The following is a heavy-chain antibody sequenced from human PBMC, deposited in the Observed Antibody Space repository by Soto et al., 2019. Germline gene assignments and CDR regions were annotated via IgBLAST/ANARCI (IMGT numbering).Heavy chain of an antibody. V-gene: IGHV1-69*08. CDR1: GGTFSSYT. CDR3: ARDRMATIHYFDY. Sequence: QVQLVQSGAEVKKPGSSVKVSCKASGGTFSSYTISWVRQAPGQGLEWMGRIIPILGIANYAQKFQGRVPITADKSTSPAYMELSSLRSEDTAVYYCARDRMATIHYFDYWGQGTLVTVSS. D-gene: IGHD5-12*01. CDR2: IIPILGIA. J-gene: IGHJ4*02.